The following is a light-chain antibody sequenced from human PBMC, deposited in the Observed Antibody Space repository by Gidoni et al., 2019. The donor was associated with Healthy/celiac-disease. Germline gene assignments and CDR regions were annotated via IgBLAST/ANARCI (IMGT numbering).Light chain of an antibody. CDR2: AAS. V-gene: IGKV1-8*01. CDR3: QQYYSYPRT. J-gene: IGKJ1*01. CDR1: QGLSSY. Sequence: AIRMTPTSSSFSASTGDSVTITCPARQGLSSYLAWYQQKPGKAPKLLSYAASTLQSGVPSLFSGSVSVTDFTLPLSCLQSEDFATYYCQQYYSYPRTFGQGTKVEIK.